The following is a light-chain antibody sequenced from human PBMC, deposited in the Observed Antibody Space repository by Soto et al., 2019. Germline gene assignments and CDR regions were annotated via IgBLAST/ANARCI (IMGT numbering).Light chain of an antibody. CDR2: GAS. J-gene: IGKJ1*01. Sequence: EIGLTQSPGTLSLSPGERATLSCRASQSVSSSYLAWYQQKPGQAPRLLIYGASSRATGIPDRFSGSGSGTDFTLTISRLEPEDFAVYYCQQYGISPGTFGQGTNVEIK. CDR1: QSVSSSY. V-gene: IGKV3-20*01. CDR3: QQYGISPGT.